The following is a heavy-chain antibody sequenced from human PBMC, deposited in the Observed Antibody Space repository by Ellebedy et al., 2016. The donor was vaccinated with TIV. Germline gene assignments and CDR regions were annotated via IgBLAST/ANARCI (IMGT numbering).Heavy chain of an antibody. CDR2: ISSSSSYI. CDR3: ARGRPYYFDV. V-gene: IGHV3-21*01. J-gene: IGHJ2*01. Sequence: GGSLRLSXAASGFTFSSYSMNWVRQPPGKGLEWVSSISSSSSYIYYADSVKGRFTISRDNAKNSLYLQMNSLRAEDTAVYYCARGRPYYFDVWGRGTLVIVSS. CDR1: GFTFSSYS.